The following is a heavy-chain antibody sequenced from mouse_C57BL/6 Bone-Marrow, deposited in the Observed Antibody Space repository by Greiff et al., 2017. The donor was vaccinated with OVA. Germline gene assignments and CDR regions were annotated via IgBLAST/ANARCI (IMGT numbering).Heavy chain of an antibody. CDR1: GFTFSDYG. Sequence: EVHLVESGGGLVKPGGSLKLSCAASGFTFSDYGMHWVRQAPEKGLEWVAYISSGSSTIYYADTVKGRFTFSRDNAKNTLFLQITILRSEDTAMYYCARGNYGYDDGFAYWGQGTLVTVSA. D-gene: IGHD2-2*01. CDR3: ARGNYGYDDGFAY. V-gene: IGHV5-17*01. CDR2: ISSGSSTI. J-gene: IGHJ3*01.